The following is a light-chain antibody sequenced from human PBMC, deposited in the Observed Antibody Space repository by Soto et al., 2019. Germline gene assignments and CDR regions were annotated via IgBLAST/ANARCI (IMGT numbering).Light chain of an antibody. CDR3: QQYATAPFS. J-gene: IGKJ3*01. Sequence: EIVLTQSPGTLSLSPGERATLSCRASQSVGSSYLAWYQQNPGQAPRVLIYGASSRATGIPDRFSGSGSGTDFTLPSSSLEPEDCAVYYFQQYATAPFSFGPGTKVDIK. CDR1: QSVGSSY. CDR2: GAS. V-gene: IGKV3-20*01.